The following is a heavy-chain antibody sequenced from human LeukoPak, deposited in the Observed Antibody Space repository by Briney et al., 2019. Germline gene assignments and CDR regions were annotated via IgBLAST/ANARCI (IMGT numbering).Heavy chain of an antibody. CDR3: ARSIGLTGGGVDV. D-gene: IGHD3-9*01. CDR1: GFTFRDYN. CDR2: ITDSGSTI. J-gene: IGHJ6*02. Sequence: GGALRLSCAASGFTFRDYNMNWVRQAPGKGLEWVSYITDSGSTIHYADSVNGRFTISRDNPKNSLYLQMNSLRAEDSAVYYCARSIGLTGGGVDVWGRGTRVTVSS. V-gene: IGHV3-11*01.